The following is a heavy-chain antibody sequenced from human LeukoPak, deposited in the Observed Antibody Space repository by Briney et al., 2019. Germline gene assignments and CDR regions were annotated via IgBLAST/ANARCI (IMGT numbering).Heavy chain of an antibody. CDR1: GFTLSSYA. V-gene: IGHV3-30-3*01. D-gene: IGHD2-2*01. J-gene: IGHJ3*02. CDR3: ARDGDAANIVVVPAANDAFDI. Sequence: GALRLSCAAAGFTLSSYAMHWVRQAPGKGLEWGAVISYDGSNKYYADSVKGRFTISRDNSKNTLYLQMNSLRAEDTAVYYCARDGDAANIVVVPAANDAFDIWGQGTMVTVSS. CDR2: ISYDGSNK.